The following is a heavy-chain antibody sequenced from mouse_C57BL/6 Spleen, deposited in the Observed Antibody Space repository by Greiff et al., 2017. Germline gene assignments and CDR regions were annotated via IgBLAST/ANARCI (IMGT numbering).Heavy chain of an antibody. V-gene: IGHV5-17*01. J-gene: IGHJ3*01. CDR2: ISSGSSTI. Sequence: EVKLMESGGGLVKPGGSLKLSCAASGFTFSDYGMHWVRQAPEKGLEWVAYISSGSSTIYYADTVKGRFTISRDNAKNTLFLHMTSLRSKDTAMYYCAMGDGYYLLFAYWGQGTLVTVSA. D-gene: IGHD2-3*01. CDR1: GFTFSDYG. CDR3: AMGDGYYLLFAY.